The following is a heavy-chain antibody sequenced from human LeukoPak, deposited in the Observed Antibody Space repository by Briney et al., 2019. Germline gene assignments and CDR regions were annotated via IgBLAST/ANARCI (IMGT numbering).Heavy chain of an antibody. CDR2: IYTSGST. J-gene: IGHJ6*03. CDR1: GGSISSYY. Sequence: PSETLSLTCTVSGGSISSYYWSWIRQPPGKGLEWIGYIYTSGSTKYNPSLKSRVTISVDTSKNQFSLKLSSLTAADTSVYYCARPNCYYYYMDVWGKGTTVTVSS. CDR3: ARPNCYYYYMDV. V-gene: IGHV4-4*09.